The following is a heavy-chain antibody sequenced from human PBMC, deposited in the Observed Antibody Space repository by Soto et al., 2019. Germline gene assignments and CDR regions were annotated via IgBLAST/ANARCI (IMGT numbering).Heavy chain of an antibody. CDR2: ISSSGSTI. CDR1: GFTFSSYE. D-gene: IGHD3-22*01. J-gene: IGHJ4*02. Sequence: QPGGSLRLSCAASGFTFSSYEMNWVRQAPGKGLEWVSYISSSGSTIYYADSVKGRFTISRDNAKNSLYLQMNSLRAEDTAVYYCARNNYDSSGHPWCFDYWGQGTLVTVSS. CDR3: ARNNYDSSGHPWCFDY. V-gene: IGHV3-48*03.